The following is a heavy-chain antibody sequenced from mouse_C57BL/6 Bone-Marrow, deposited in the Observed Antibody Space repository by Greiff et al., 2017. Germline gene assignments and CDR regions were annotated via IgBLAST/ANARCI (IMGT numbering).Heavy chain of an antibody. CDR1: GFSLTSYG. Sequence: VQLQESGPGLVQPSQSLSITCTVSGFSLTSYGVHWVRQSPGKGLEWLGVIWSGGSTDYNAAFLSRLSISKDNTKSQVFFKMNSLQADDTAIYYCARKGWYFDVWGTGTTVTVSS. CDR2: IWSGGST. V-gene: IGHV2-2*01. J-gene: IGHJ1*03. CDR3: ARKGWYFDV.